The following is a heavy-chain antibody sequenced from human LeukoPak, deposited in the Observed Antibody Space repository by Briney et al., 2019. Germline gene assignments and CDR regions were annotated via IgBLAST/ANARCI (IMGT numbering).Heavy chain of an antibody. D-gene: IGHD6-19*01. V-gene: IGHV3-48*03. Sequence: GGSLRLSCAASGFTFNIFEMNWVRQAPGKGLEWVSHISTSGTIIYCADSVKGRFTISRDNAKNSLYLQMNSLRAEDTAVYYCARIAVASGAFDPWGQGTLVTVSS. CDR2: ISTSGTII. J-gene: IGHJ5*02. CDR1: GFTFNIFE. CDR3: ARIAVASGAFDP.